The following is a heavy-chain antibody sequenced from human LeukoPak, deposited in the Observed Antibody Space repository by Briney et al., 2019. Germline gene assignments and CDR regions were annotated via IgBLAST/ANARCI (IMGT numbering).Heavy chain of an antibody. Sequence: PSETLSLTCAVYGGSFSGYYWSWIRQPPGKGLEWIGEINHSGSTNYNPSRKRRVTISVDTSKNQFALKLSSVTAADTAVYYCARASPSGWSLYWGQGTLVTVSS. CDR3: ARASPSGWSLY. V-gene: IGHV4-34*01. D-gene: IGHD6-19*01. CDR1: GGSFSGYY. CDR2: INHSGST. J-gene: IGHJ4*02.